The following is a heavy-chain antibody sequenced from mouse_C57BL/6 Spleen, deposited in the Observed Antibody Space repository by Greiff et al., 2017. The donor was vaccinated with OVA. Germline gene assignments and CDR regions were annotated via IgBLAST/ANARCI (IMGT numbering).Heavy chain of an antibody. CDR2: ISYDGSN. V-gene: IGHV3-6*01. Sequence: EVQRVESGPGLVQPSQSLSLTCSVTGYSITSGYYWYWLRQSPGNKLEWMGYISYDGSNYYNPSVKNRISITRDTSKNQIFLMLNSVTTEDKAANYGERVEHLDYWGQGTTLTVSS. CDR1: GYSITSGYY. CDR3: ERVEHLDY. J-gene: IGHJ2*01.